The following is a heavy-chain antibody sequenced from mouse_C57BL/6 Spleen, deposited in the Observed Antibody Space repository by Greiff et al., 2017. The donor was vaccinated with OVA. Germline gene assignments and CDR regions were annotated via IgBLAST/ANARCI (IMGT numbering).Heavy chain of an antibody. Sequence: DVKLVESGGGLVKPGGSLKLSCAAPGFTFSAYGLHWVRQAPEKGLEWVAYISSGSSTIYYADTVKCRFTISRDNAKNTLFMRMTRLGAEDTAMYYCARGVAEDYWGQGTSVTVSS. J-gene: IGHJ4*01. CDR3: ARGVAEDY. CDR2: ISSGSSTI. V-gene: IGHV5-17*01. CDR1: GFTFSAYG.